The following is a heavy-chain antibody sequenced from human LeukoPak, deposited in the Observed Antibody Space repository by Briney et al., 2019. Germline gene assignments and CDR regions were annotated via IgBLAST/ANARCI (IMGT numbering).Heavy chain of an antibody. V-gene: IGHV1-69-2*01. D-gene: IGHD2-2*01. CDR1: GYTFTDYY. CDR3: ATGSTNDAFDI. J-gene: IGHJ3*02. CDR2: VYPEDGET. Sequence: ASVKVSCKVSGYTFTDYYMHWVQHAPGKGLGWMGLVYPEDGETIYAAPFKGRVTITADTSTATAYMALSSLRSEDMAVYYCATGSTNDAFDIWGQGTMVTVSS.